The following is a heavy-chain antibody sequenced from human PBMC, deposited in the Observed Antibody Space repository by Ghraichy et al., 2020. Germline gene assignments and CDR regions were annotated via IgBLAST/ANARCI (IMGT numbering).Heavy chain of an antibody. Sequence: SETRSLTCTVSGGSISSYYWSWIRQPPGKGLEWIGYIYYSGSTNYNPALKSRVTISVDTSKNQFSLKLRSVTAADTAVYYCARSMYYYGSGSYYRRSAHSFDYWGQATLVTVSS. V-gene: IGHV4-59*01. D-gene: IGHD3-10*01. CDR1: GGSISSYY. CDR3: ARSMYYYGSGSYYRRSAHSFDY. CDR2: IYYSGST. J-gene: IGHJ4*02.